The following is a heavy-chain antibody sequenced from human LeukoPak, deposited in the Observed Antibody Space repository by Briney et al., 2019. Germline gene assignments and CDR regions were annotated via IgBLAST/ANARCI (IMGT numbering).Heavy chain of an antibody. J-gene: IGHJ5*02. CDR3: ARGMLWFGELRPRSNNWFDP. D-gene: IGHD3-10*01. V-gene: IGHV3-7*03. CDR1: GFTFSSYW. CDR2: NKQDGSEK. Sequence: GGSLRLPRAASGFTFSSYWMRWVRPAPGKGLAGVANNKQDGSEKYYVDSVKGRFTISRDNAKNSLYLQMNSLRAEDTAVYYCARGMLWFGELRPRSNNWFDPWGQGTLVTVSS.